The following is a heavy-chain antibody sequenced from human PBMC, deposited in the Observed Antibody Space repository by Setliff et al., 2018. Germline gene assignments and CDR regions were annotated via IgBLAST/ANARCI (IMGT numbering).Heavy chain of an antibody. CDR3: ARHPYSSGWYSYYYGMDV. V-gene: IGHV4-39*01. J-gene: IGHJ6*02. Sequence: SETLSLTCTVSGGSISSSSYYWGWIRQPPGKGLEWIGSIYYSGSTYYNPSLKSRLTISVDTSKNQFSLKLSSVTAADTAVYYCARHPYSSGWYSYYYGMDVWGQGTTVTVSS. CDR1: GGSISSSSYY. CDR2: IYYSGST. D-gene: IGHD6-19*01.